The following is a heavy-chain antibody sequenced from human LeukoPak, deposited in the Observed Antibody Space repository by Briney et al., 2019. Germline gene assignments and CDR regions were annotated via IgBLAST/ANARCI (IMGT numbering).Heavy chain of an antibody. CDR2: IKQDGSEK. V-gene: IGHV3-7*01. CDR3: ARAPFLTGDLRD. D-gene: IGHD7-27*01. CDR1: RFTFSSYW. J-gene: IGHJ4*02. Sequence: QAGGSLRLSCAASRFTFSSYWMSWVRQAPGKGLEWVANIKQDGSEKYYVDSVKGRFTISRDNAKNSLYLQMNSLRAEDTAVYYCARAPFLTGDLRDWGQGTLVTVSS.